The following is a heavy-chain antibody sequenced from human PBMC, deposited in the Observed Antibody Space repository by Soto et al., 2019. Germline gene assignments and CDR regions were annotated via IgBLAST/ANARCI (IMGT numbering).Heavy chain of an antibody. CDR3: ARDLGTALVGFDYGMDV. CDR2: IKKDGSDK. Sequence: VGSLRLSCGASVFTFSSFWMSWVRHSPGKWLEWVANIKKDGSDKNYVDSVEGRFTISRDNAKNSLYLQMYGLRAEDTAVYYCARDLGTALVGFDYGMDVWGQGTSGTVSS. V-gene: IGHV3-7*01. CDR1: VFTFSSFW. D-gene: IGHD5-18*01. J-gene: IGHJ6*02.